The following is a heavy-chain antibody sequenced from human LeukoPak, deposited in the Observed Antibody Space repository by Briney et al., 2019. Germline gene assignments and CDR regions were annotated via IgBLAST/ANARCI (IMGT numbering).Heavy chain of an antibody. J-gene: IGHJ6*02. CDR3: VRARSGYNCGHLDV. V-gene: IGHV4-38-2*02. CDR1: GYSISSGYY. D-gene: IGHD5-24*01. CDR2: IYHSGST. Sequence: SETLSLTCTVSGYSISSGYYWGWIRQPPGKGLEWIGSIYHSGSTYYNPSLKSRVTISADRSKNQFSLRLNSVTVADTAIYYCVRARSGYNCGHLDVWGQGTTVIVSS.